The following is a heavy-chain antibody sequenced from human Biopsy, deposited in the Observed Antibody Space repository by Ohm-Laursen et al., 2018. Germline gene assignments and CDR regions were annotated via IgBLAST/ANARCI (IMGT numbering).Heavy chain of an antibody. D-gene: IGHD1-26*01. CDR2: FRFEDRT. CDR3: ALGGGSYVNFDY. J-gene: IGHJ4*02. V-gene: IGHV4-59*01. CDR1: GGSISNYF. Sequence: QTLSLTCAVSGGSISNYFWTWIRQPPGKGLEWIGYFRFEDRTSYNSSLKSRVTISADTSKNQFSLRLSSVTAADTAVYYCALGGGSYVNFDYWGQGTLVTVSS.